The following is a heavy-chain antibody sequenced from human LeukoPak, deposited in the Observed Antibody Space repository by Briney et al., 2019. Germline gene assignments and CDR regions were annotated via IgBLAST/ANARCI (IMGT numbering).Heavy chain of an antibody. CDR1: GFTFSSYA. CDR3: AKVTYDSSGCEYFQH. Sequence: GGSLRLSCAASGFTFSSYAMSWVRQAPGKGLEWVSAISGSGGSTYYADSVKGRFTISRDNSKNTLYLQMNSLRAEDTAVYYCAKVTYDSSGCEYFQHWGQGTLVTVSS. J-gene: IGHJ1*01. D-gene: IGHD3-22*01. V-gene: IGHV3-23*01. CDR2: ISGSGGST.